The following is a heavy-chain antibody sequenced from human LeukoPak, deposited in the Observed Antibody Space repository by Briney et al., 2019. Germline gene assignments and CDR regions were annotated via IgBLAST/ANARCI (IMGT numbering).Heavy chain of an antibody. Sequence: SETLSLTCAVYGGSFSGYYWSWIRQPPGKGLEWIGEINHSGSTNYNPSLRSRVTISVDTSKNQFSLKLRSVTAADTAVYYCARDSTAPGTGIYDYWGQGTLVTVSS. CDR1: GGSFSGYY. CDR2: INHSGST. CDR3: ARDSTAPGTGIYDY. V-gene: IGHV4-34*01. D-gene: IGHD6-13*01. J-gene: IGHJ4*02.